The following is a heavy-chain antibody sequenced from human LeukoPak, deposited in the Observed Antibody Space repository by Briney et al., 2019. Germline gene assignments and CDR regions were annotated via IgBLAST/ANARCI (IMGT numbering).Heavy chain of an antibody. D-gene: IGHD3-10*01. CDR1: GGSISLYY. CDR3: ARHYGP. CDR2: IFYSGST. Sequence: SETLSLTCTVSGGSISLYYWSWIRQTPGKGLEWIGYIFYSGSTNYNPSLKSRVTISVDTSKNQFSLKLNSVTATDTAVYYCARHYGPWGQGTLVTVSS. J-gene: IGHJ4*02. V-gene: IGHV4-59*08.